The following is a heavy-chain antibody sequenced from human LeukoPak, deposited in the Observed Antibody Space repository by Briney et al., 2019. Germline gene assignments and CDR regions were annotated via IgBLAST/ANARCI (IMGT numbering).Heavy chain of an antibody. V-gene: IGHV3-33*01. CDR2: IWYDGSNK. Sequence: GRSRRLSCAASGFTFSSYGMHWVRQAPGKGLEWVAVIWYDGSNKNYADSVKGRFTISRDNSKNTLYLQRNSLRAEDTAVYYCVRAHFIYGDYPPYYFDYWGQGTLVTVSS. J-gene: IGHJ4*02. D-gene: IGHD4-17*01. CDR1: GFTFSSYG. CDR3: VRAHFIYGDYPPYYFDY.